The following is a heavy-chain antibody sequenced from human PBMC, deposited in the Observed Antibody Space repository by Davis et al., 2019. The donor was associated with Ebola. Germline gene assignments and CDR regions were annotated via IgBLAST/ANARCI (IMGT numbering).Heavy chain of an antibody. CDR1: EFTFNKYA. J-gene: IGHJ3*02. Sequence: GGSLRLSCAASEFTFNKYAMHWVRQAPGKGLEWVAIISYDGSTEYYADSVKGRFTISRDNSKNTLYLQMNSLRAGDTAVYYCARITVGPEMKYYDFWSGQLHDAFDIWGQGTMVTVYS. V-gene: IGHV3-30-3*01. CDR2: ISYDGSTE. D-gene: IGHD3-3*01. CDR3: ARITVGPEMKYYDFWSGQLHDAFDI.